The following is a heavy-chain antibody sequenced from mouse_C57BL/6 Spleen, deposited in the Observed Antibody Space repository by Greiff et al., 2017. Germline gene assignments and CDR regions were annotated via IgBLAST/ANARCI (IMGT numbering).Heavy chain of an antibody. Sequence: VQLQQPGAELVKPGASVKLSCKASGYTFTSYWMQWVKQRPGQGLEWIGEIDPSESYTNYNQKFKGKATLTVDTASSTAYMQLSSLTSEDSAVYYCARRSTMITFDYWGQGTTLTVSS. J-gene: IGHJ2*01. D-gene: IGHD2-4*01. CDR3: ARRSTMITFDY. CDR1: GYTFTSYW. V-gene: IGHV1-50*01. CDR2: IDPSESYT.